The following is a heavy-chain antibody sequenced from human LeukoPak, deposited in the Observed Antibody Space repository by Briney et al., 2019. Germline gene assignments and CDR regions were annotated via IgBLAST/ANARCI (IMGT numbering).Heavy chain of an antibody. Sequence: SETLSLTCTVSGGSISSYYWSWIRQPPGKELEWIGYIYYSGSTNYNPSLKSRVTISVDTSKNQFSLKLSSVTAADTALYYCARVTSYQLLSDYYYYYMDVWGKGTTVTVSS. V-gene: IGHV4-59*01. J-gene: IGHJ6*03. CDR1: GGSISSYY. CDR3: ARVTSYQLLSDYYYYYMDV. D-gene: IGHD2-2*01. CDR2: IYYSGST.